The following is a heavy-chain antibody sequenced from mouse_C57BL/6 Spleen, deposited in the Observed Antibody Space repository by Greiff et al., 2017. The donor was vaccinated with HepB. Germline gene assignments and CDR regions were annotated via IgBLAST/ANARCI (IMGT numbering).Heavy chain of an antibody. CDR3: AKTYYKSWYFDV. V-gene: IGHV1-53*01. J-gene: IGHJ1*03. CDR1: GYTFTSYW. D-gene: IGHD2-12*01. Sequence: VQLSCKASGYTFTSYWMHWVKQRPGQGLEWIGNINPSNGGTNYNEKFKSKATLTVDKSSSTAYMQLSSLTSEDSAVYYCAKTYYKSWYFDVWGTGTTVTVSS. CDR2: INPSNGGT.